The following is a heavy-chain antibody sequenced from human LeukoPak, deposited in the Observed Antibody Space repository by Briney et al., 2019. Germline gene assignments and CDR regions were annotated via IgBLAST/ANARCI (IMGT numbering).Heavy chain of an antibody. CDR1: GFTFSSYS. V-gene: IGHV3-21*01. J-gene: IGHJ4*02. CDR2: ISSASSYI. Sequence: GGSLTLSCAASGFTFSSYSMNWVRQAPGKGLECDSSISSASSYIDNADSLKGRFTSSRDNAKNSLHLQMNSLRAEDTAVYYCARGPTIIGVAGTWPLDYWGQGTLVTVSS. CDR3: ARGPTIIGVAGTWPLDY. D-gene: IGHD6-19*01.